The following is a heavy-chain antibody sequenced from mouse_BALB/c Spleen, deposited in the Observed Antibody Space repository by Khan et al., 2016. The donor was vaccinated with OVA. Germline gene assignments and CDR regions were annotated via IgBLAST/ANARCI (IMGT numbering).Heavy chain of an antibody. CDR1: GFSLSRYN. CDR3: ARAYYRYDGYYAMDY. CDR2: IWGGGGT. J-gene: IGHJ4*01. D-gene: IGHD2-14*01. Sequence: VQGVESGPGLVAPSQSLSITCTVSGFSLSRYNIHWVRQPPGKGLEWLGMIWGGGGTDYNSTLKSRLSIRKDNSKSQVLLKMNSLQIDDTAMYYCARAYYRYDGYYAMDYWGQGTSVTVSS. V-gene: IGHV2-6-4*01.